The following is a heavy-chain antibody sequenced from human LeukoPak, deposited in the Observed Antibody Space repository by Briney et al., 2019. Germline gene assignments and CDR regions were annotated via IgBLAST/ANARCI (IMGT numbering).Heavy chain of an antibody. D-gene: IGHD5-18*01. Sequence: PGGSLRLSCAASGFTFSSYAMSWVRQAPGKGLEWVSAISGSGGSTYYADSVKGRFTISRDNSKNTLYLQMNSLRAEDTAVYYCAKHSGYSYLYYLDYWGQGTLVTVSS. V-gene: IGHV3-23*01. CDR2: ISGSGGST. CDR1: GFTFSSYA. J-gene: IGHJ4*02. CDR3: AKHSGYSYLYYLDY.